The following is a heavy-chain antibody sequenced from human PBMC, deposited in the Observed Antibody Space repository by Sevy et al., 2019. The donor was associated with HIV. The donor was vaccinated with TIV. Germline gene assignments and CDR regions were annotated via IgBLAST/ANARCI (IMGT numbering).Heavy chain of an antibody. CDR1: GFTFSSYW. V-gene: IGHV3-7*01. CDR3: AKGGVVVPAAKPFDY. D-gene: IGHD2-2*02. J-gene: IGHJ4*02. CDR2: IKQDGSEK. Sequence: GGSLRLSCAASGFTFSSYWMSWVRQTPGKGLEWVANIKQDGSEKYYVDSVKGRFTISRDNAKNSLYLQMNSLRAEDTAVYYCAKGGVVVPAAKPFDYWGQRTLVTVSS.